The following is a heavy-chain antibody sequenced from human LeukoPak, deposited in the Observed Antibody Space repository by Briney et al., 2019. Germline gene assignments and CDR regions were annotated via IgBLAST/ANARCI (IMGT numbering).Heavy chain of an antibody. Sequence: GGSLRLSCAASGFTFRDYLMSRIRQAPGKGLEWVAYTNTAGNTIYYADSMKGRFTISRDNAKNSLYLQMNTLRAEDTAVYYCARATYDSSAVDAFDIWGQGTMVTVSP. CDR1: GFTFRDYL. J-gene: IGHJ3*02. CDR3: ARATYDSSAVDAFDI. CDR2: TNTAGNTI. V-gene: IGHV3-11*01. D-gene: IGHD3-22*01.